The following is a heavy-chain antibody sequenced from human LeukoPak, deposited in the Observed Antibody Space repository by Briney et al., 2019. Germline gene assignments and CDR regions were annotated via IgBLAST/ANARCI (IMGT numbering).Heavy chain of an antibody. CDR2: ISSSGSTM. V-gene: IGHV3-48*03. J-gene: IGHJ6*03. D-gene: IGHD3-3*01. Sequence: GGSLRLSCAASGFTFSSYEMNWVRQAPGKGLEWVSDISSSGSTMFYADSVKGRFTISRDNAKNSLYLQMNSLRAEDTAVYYCAREGGYDFWSGYYGGYYYYMDVWGKGTTVTVSS. CDR1: GFTFSSYE. CDR3: AREGGYDFWSGYYGGYYYYMDV.